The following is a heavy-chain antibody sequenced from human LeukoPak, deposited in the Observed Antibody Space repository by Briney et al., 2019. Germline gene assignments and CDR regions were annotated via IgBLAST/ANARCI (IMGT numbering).Heavy chain of an antibody. CDR1: GFTFSTYS. V-gene: IGHV3-21*01. CDR2: ISSSSSYI. Sequence: GGSLRLSCAASGFTFSTYSMNWVRQAPGKGLEWVSSISSSSSYIFYADSVKGRFTISRDNAKSSLYLQMNSLRAEDTAVYYCAREGIAARLGYYYYMDVWGKGTTVTVSS. J-gene: IGHJ6*03. CDR3: AREGIAARLGYYYYMDV. D-gene: IGHD6-6*01.